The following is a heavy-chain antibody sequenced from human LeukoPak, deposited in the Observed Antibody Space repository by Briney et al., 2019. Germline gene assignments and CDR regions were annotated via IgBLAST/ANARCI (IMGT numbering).Heavy chain of an antibody. J-gene: IGHJ5*02. D-gene: IGHD3-10*01. CDR3: ASSNLGSLGQFDP. CDR2: IHSNGGA. V-gene: IGHV4-4*02. CDR1: GGSINSTKW. Sequence: PSETLSLTCAVSGGSINSTKWWTWVRQPPGKGLEWIGFIHSNGGANYNASLNSRATISRDTSRSQVSLKLTSVTAADTAVYYCASSNLGSLGQFDPWGQGTLVTVSS.